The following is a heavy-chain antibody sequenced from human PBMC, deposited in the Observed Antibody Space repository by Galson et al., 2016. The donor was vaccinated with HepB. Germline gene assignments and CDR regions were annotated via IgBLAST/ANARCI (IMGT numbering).Heavy chain of an antibody. CDR3: AGRGVSRTVLMWFGASYYFDY. CDR1: GGSISSSGSY. Sequence: ETLSLTCTVSGGSISSSGSYWGWIRRPPGKGLEWIGNIYHSGSTFYNPSLKSRVTISVDTSKNQFFLKLSSVTAADTAVYYCAGRGVSRTVLMWFGASYYFDYWGQGTLVTVSS. CDR2: IYHSGST. D-gene: IGHD3-10*01. V-gene: IGHV4-39*01. J-gene: IGHJ4*02.